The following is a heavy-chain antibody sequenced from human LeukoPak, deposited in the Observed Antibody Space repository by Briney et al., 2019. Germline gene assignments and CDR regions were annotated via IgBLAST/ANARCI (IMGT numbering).Heavy chain of an antibody. Sequence: PGGSLRLPCAASGFTLSSYSMSWVRQAPGKGLEWVSSISSSSSYIYYADSVKGRFTISRDNAKNSLYLQMNSLRAEDTAVYYCAREVGATVIDNCGQGTLVTVSS. CDR1: GFTLSSYS. J-gene: IGHJ4*02. CDR3: AREVGATVIDN. D-gene: IGHD1-26*01. CDR2: ISSSSSYI. V-gene: IGHV3-21*01.